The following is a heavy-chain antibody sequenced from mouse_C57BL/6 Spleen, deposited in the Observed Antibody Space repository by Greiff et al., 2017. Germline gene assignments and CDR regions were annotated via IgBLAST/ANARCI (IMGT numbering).Heavy chain of an antibody. V-gene: IGHV1-52*01. CDR2: IDPSDSET. Sequence: QVQLQQPGAELVRPGSSVKLSCKASGYTFTSYWMHWVKQRPIPGLEWIGNIDPSDSETHSNQKFKDKATLTVDKSSSTAYMQLSSLTSEDSAVYYCARGESTMIPYWYFDVWGTGTTVTVSS. CDR1: GYTFTSYW. CDR3: ARGESTMIPYWYFDV. D-gene: IGHD2-4*01. J-gene: IGHJ1*03.